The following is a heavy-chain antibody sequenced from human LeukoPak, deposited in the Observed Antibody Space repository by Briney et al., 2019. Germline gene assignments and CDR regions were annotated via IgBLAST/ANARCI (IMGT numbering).Heavy chain of an antibody. J-gene: IGHJ3*02. CDR1: GFIFNNYG. V-gene: IGHV3-23*01. Sequence: GGSLRLSCAASGFIFNNYGMSWVRLAPGKGLEWVSSISSSGGNTYYTDSVKGRFTISRDSSNNTLYLQMSSLRVGDTAVFYCAKDRGYGGNLATFHIWGQGTVVTVSS. CDR3: AKDRGYGGNLATFHI. D-gene: IGHD4-23*01. CDR2: ISSSGGNT.